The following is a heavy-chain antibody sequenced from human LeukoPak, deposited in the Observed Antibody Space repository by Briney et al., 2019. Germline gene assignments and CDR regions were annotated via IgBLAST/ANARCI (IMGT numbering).Heavy chain of an antibody. Sequence: GGSLRLSCAASGFTFTNYAMNWVRQAPGKGLEWVSAVSGSGGSTYYADSVKGRFTISRDNSKNTLYLQMNGLRAEDTAVYYCARDLLSGVYGMDVWGQGTTVTVSS. CDR3: ARDLLSGVYGMDV. V-gene: IGHV3-23*01. CDR2: VSGSGGST. CDR1: GFTFTNYA. J-gene: IGHJ6*02.